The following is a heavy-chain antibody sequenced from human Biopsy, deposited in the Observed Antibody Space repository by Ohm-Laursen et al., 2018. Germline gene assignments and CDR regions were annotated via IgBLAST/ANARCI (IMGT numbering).Heavy chain of an antibody. CDR2: ISIYNDDT. V-gene: IGHV1-18*04. D-gene: IGHD3-3*01. Sequence: GASVKVSCNISGYTFTAFGISWVRQAPGQGLGWMGWISIYNDDTNIAKKFQGRVSMTTDTSTRTAYMELRSLRSRDTAIYFCARDPGYDFWSGSDPFDIWGQGTLVTVS. CDR3: ARDPGYDFWSGSDPFDI. J-gene: IGHJ3*02. CDR1: GYTFTAFG.